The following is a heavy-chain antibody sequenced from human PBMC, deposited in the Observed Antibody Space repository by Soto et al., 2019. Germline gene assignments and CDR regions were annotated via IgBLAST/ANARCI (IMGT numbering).Heavy chain of an antibody. CDR3: ARGYGSGST. Sequence: QLQLQQWGAGLLKPSETLSLTCGVYGGSFSGYWWSWIRQPPGKGLEWIGEINHSGSTNYNTSLKSRVTISLDTSKKQFSLKLSSVTAADMAVYYCARGYGSGSTWGQGTLVTVSS. J-gene: IGHJ5*02. V-gene: IGHV4-34*01. CDR1: GGSFSGYW. D-gene: IGHD3-10*01. CDR2: INHSGST.